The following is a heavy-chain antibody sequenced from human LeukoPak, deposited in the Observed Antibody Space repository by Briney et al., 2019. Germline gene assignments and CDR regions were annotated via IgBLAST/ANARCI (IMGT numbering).Heavy chain of an antibody. J-gene: IGHJ4*02. Sequence: GASVEVSCKASGYTFTSYYMHWVRQAPGQGLEWMGIINPSGGSTSYAQKFQGRVTMTRDTSTSTVYMELSSLRSEDTAVYYCAADLSNPRMGASYLDSWGQGTLVTVSS. V-gene: IGHV1-46*01. D-gene: IGHD3-16*01. CDR3: AADLSNPRMGASYLDS. CDR1: GYTFTSYY. CDR2: INPSGGST.